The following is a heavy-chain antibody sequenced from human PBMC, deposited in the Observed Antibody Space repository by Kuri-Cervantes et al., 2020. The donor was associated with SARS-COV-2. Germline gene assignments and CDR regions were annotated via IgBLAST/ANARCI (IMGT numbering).Heavy chain of an antibody. V-gene: IGHV3-53*05. D-gene: IGHD3-10*01. CDR2: IYSGGST. J-gene: IGHJ4*02. Sequence: GESLKISCAASGFTVSSNYMSWVRQAPGKGLEWVSVIYSGGSTYYADSVKGRFTISRDNAKNSLYLQMNSLRAEDTALYYCAKDFGTMVQGVIDYWGQGTLVTVSS. CDR3: AKDFGTMVQGVIDY. CDR1: GFTVSSNY.